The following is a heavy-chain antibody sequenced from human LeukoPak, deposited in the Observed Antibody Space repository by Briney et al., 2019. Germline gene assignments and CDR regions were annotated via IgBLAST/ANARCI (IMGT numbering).Heavy chain of an antibody. CDR3: FGYTMIVVDQGPS. V-gene: IGHV4-30-4*01. J-gene: IGHJ4*02. CDR2: IYYSGST. D-gene: IGHD3-22*01. Sequence: KPSETLSLTCTVSGGSISSGDYYWSWIRQPPGKGLEWIGYIYYSGSTYYNPSLKSRVTISVDTSKNQFSPKLSSVTAADTAVYYCFGYTMIVVDQGPSWGQGTLVTVSS. CDR1: GGSISSGDYY.